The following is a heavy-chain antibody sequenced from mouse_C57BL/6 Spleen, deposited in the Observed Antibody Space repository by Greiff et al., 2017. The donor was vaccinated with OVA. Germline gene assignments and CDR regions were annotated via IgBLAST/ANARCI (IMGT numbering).Heavy chain of an antibody. J-gene: IGHJ2*01. D-gene: IGHD4-1*01. CDR3: ARWDWDGVDY. CDR2: IYPGDGDT. Sequence: VQLQQSGPELVKPGASVKISCKASGYAFSSPWMNWVKQRPGKGLEWIGRIYPGDGDTNYNGKFKGKATLTADKSSSTAYMQLSSLTSEDSAVYFCARWDWDGVDYWGQGTTLTVSS. CDR1: GYAFSSPW. V-gene: IGHV1-82*01.